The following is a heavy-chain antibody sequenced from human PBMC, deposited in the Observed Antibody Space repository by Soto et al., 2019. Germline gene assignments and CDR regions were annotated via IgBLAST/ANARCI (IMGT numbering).Heavy chain of an antibody. D-gene: IGHD3-10*01. CDR1: GGSISSGGYS. CDR2: IYHSGST. Sequence: QLQLQESGSGLVKPSQTLSLTCAVSGGSISSGGYSWSWIRQPPGKGLEWIGYIYHSGSTYYNPSLKCRVTISVDSSKNQYSLKLSSVTAADTAVYYCARENNVLPGGYFDYWGQGTLVTVSS. V-gene: IGHV4-30-2*01. J-gene: IGHJ4*02. CDR3: ARENNVLPGGYFDY.